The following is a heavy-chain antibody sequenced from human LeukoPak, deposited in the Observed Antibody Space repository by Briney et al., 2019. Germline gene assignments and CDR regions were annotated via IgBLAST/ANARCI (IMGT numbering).Heavy chain of an antibody. J-gene: IGHJ1*01. D-gene: IGHD1-1*01. CDR1: TLNIADYG. V-gene: IGHV3-20*04. Sequence: GGSLRLSCVASTLNIADYGMSWVRQAPGKGLEWVSGIDWSGEATSYSDSVKGRFTISRDNAKNSLYLQMNSLRAEDSALYYCVKDGSRGNPVLYFQYWGQGTLVTVSS. CDR2: IDWSGEAT. CDR3: VKDGSRGNPVLYFQY.